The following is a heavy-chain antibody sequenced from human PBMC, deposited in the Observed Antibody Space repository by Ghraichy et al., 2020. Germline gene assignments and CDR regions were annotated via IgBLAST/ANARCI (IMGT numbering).Heavy chain of an antibody. V-gene: IGHV4-34*01. J-gene: IGHJ6*02. D-gene: IGHD7-27*01. CDR3: ARGHWGYGMDV. Sequence: SETLSLTRAVYGGSFSGYYWSWIRQPPGKGLEWIGEINHSGSTNYNPSLKSRVTISVDTSKNQFSLKLSSVTAADTAVYYCARGHWGYGMDVWGQGTTVTVSS. CDR1: GGSFSGYY. CDR2: INHSGST.